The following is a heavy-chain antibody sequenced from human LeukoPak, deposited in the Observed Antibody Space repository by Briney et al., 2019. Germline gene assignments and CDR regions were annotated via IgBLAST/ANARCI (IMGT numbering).Heavy chain of an antibody. CDR1: GFTFSDYT. Sequence: GGSLRLSCAASGFTFSDYTIHWVRQAPGKGLEWVAVISYHGTGQYYADSVKGRFSISRDNAKTSLYLQMNSLRAEDTAVYYCARSLWPEDYWGQGTLVTVSS. CDR3: ARSLWPEDY. V-gene: IGHV3-30*04. D-gene: IGHD5-18*01. CDR2: ISYHGTGQ. J-gene: IGHJ4*02.